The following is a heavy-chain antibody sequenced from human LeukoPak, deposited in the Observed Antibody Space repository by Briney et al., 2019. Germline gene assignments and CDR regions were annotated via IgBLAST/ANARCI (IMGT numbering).Heavy chain of an antibody. CDR2: ISGSAGST. CDR1: GFTFSSYA. Sequence: PGGSLRLSRAASGFTFSSYAMSWVRQAPGKGLEWVSAISGSAGSTYYADSVKGRFTISRDNSKNTLYLQMNSLRAEDTAVYYCAKDSSSQGCPLVWWGQGTLVTVSS. J-gene: IGHJ4*02. CDR3: AKDSSSQGCPLVW. V-gene: IGHV3-23*01. D-gene: IGHD6-13*01.